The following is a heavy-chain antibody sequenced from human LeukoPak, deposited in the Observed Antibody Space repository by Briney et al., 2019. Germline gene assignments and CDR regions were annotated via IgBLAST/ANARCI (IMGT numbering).Heavy chain of an antibody. CDR3: ARGGGSGYFDL. D-gene: IGHD3-16*01. CDR1: GFTFSSYW. Sequence: GGSLRLSCAAFGFTFSSYWMSWVRQAPGKGPEWLTNIKEDGSEKYYVDSVKGRFTISRDNAKNSLYLQMNSLRAEDTAVYYCARGGGSGYFDLWGRGTLVTVSS. J-gene: IGHJ2*01. CDR2: IKEDGSEK. V-gene: IGHV3-7*01.